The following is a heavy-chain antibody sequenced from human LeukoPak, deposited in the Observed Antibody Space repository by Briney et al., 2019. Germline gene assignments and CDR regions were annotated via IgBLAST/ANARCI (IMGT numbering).Heavy chain of an antibody. CDR2: AYYMSKWFN. CDR1: GDSVSSNSAA. J-gene: IGHJ4*02. CDR3: AREVHSGYYFDY. V-gene: IGHV6-1*01. Sequence: SQTLSLTCAISGDSVSSNSAAWSGIRQSPSRGLEWLGRAYYMSKWFNNYAVSMKSRMTINPDTSNNQFSLHLNSVTPEDTAVYYCAREVHSGYYFDYWGQGTLVTVSS. D-gene: IGHD6-25*01.